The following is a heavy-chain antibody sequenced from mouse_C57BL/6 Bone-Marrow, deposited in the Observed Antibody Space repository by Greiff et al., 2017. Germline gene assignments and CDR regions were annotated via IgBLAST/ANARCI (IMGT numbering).Heavy chain of an antibody. CDR1: GYTFTSYG. J-gene: IGHJ3*01. CDR2: IYPRSGNT. CDR3: AREVRGFAY. V-gene: IGHV1-81*01. Sequence: VQRVESGAELARPGASVKLSCKASGYTFTSYGISWVKQRTGQGLEWIGEIYPRSGNTYYNEKFKGKDTLTADKSSSTAYMELRSLTSEDSAVYFCAREVRGFAYWGQGTLVTVSA.